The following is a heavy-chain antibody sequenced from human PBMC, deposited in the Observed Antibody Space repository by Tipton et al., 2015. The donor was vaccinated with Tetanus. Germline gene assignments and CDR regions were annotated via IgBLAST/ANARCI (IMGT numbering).Heavy chain of an antibody. D-gene: IGHD3-3*01. Sequence: SLRLSCVASGFTFSTYAMSWVRQAPGKGLEWVSAISGSGSGTYYADSVKGRFTVSRDNSKTTLYLQMNGLRADDTAVYYCAKVLEWYYYYYNGLDVWGQGTMVTVSS. CDR2: ISGSGSGT. J-gene: IGHJ6*02. CDR3: AKVLEWYYYYYNGLDV. V-gene: IGHV3-23*01. CDR1: GFTFSTYA.